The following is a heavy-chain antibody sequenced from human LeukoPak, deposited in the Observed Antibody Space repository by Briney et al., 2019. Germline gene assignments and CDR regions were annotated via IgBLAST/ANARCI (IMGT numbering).Heavy chain of an antibody. V-gene: IGHV4-34*01. Sequence: PSETLSLTCAVYGGSFSGYYWSWIRQPPGKGLEWIGEINHSGSTNYNPSLKSRVTISVDTSKNQFSLKLSSVTAADTAVYYCARGRIGYCSGGSCSQYYYGMDVWGQGTTVTVSS. D-gene: IGHD2-15*01. J-gene: IGHJ6*02. CDR2: INHSGST. CDR3: ARGRIGYCSGGSCSQYYYGMDV. CDR1: GGSFSGYY.